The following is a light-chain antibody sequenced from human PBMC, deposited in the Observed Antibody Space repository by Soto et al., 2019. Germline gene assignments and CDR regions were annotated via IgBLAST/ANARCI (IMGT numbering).Light chain of an antibody. Sequence: EIVLKQSPGTLSLSPCERAKLSQSAIQSVGSNLLAWYQPKRGQAPRLLIYGASNRATGIPDRFSGSGSGTDSTLTISRLEPEDFAVYYCQQYGSSPPWTFGQGTKVDIK. CDR2: GAS. CDR3: QQYGSSPPWT. J-gene: IGKJ1*01. CDR1: QSVGSNL. V-gene: IGKV3-20*01.